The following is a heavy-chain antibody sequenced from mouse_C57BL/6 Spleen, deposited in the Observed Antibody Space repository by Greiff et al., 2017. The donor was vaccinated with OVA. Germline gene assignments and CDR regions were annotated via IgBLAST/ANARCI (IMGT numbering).Heavy chain of an antibody. Sequence: QVQLQQSGAELMKPGASVKLSCKATGYTFTGYWIEWVKQRPGHGLEWIGELLPGSGSTTYNEKFKGKATFTADTSSNTAYMQLSSLTTEDSAIYYCARSDRDYYYGSSYSLYFDYWGQGTTLTVSS. J-gene: IGHJ2*01. CDR1: GYTFTGYW. V-gene: IGHV1-9*01. CDR3: ARSDRDYYYGSSYSLYFDY. CDR2: LLPGSGST. D-gene: IGHD1-1*01.